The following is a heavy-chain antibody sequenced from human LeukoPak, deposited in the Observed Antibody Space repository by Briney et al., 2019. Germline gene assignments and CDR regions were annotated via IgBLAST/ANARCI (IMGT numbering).Heavy chain of an antibody. J-gene: IGHJ6*02. V-gene: IGHV1-24*01. CDR3: ATYLPKYDFWSGPRGMDV. CDR2: FDPEDGET. D-gene: IGHD3-3*01. CDR1: GYTLTELS. Sequence: ASVKVSCKVSGYTLTELSMHWVRQAPGKGLEWMGGFDPEDGETIYAQKFQGRVTMTEDTSTDTAYMELSSLRSEDTAVYYCATYLPKYDFWSGPRGMDVWGQGTTVTVSS.